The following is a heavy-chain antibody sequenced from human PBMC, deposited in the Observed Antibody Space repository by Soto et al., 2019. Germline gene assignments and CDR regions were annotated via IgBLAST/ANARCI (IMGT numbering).Heavy chain of an antibody. CDR3: ARSVRSGSFPYYYYTMDV. D-gene: IGHD3-10*01. CDR2: IKSDGSST. Sequence: GGSLRLSCAASGFTSSNYWMHWVRQAPGKGLVWVSRIKSDGSSTSYADSVKGRFTISRDNAKNTLDLQMHGLRAEDMAVYYCARSVRSGSFPYYYYTMDVWGQGTTVTVSS. CDR1: GFTSSNYW. V-gene: IGHV3-74*01. J-gene: IGHJ6*02.